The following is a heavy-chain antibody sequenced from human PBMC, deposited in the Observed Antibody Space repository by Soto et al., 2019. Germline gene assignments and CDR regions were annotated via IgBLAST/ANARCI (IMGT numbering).Heavy chain of an antibody. CDR1: GGSISSYY. V-gene: IGHV4-59*08. CDR3: ARHRDSYSSGWYTYFQH. CDR2: IYYSGST. Sequence: PSETLSLTCTVSGGSISSYYWSWIRQPPGKGLEWIGYIYYSGSTNYNPSLKSRVTISVDTSKNQFSLKLSSVTAADTAVYYCARHRDSYSSGWYTYFQHWGQGTLVTVSS. J-gene: IGHJ1*01. D-gene: IGHD6-19*01.